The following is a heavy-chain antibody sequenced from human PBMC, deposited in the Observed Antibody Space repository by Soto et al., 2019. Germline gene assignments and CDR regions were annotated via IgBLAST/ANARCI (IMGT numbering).Heavy chain of an antibody. CDR2: IGSAGGT. CDR1: GFTFSTYY. J-gene: IGHJ2*01. CDR3: ARAECMVRGQYLDL. V-gene: IGHV3-13*04. Sequence: EVRLVESGGGLVQPGGSLRLSCAASGFTFSTYYMHWVRQGTGKGLEWVSSIGSAGGTYYAGSVKGRFTTSRENAMNSFYLQMISLRAEDTAVYYCARAECMVRGQYLDLWGRGTLVTVSS. D-gene: IGHD3-10*01.